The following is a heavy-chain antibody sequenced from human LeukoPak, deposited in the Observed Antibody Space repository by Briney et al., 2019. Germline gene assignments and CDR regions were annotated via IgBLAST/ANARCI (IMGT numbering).Heavy chain of an antibody. Sequence: GGSLRLSCAASGFTFSSYAMSWVRQAPGKGLEWVSTISGSGGSTYYADSVKGRFTISRDNSKNTLYLQMNSLRAEDTAVYYCAKKHLAAAGTNWFDPWGQGTLVTVSS. CDR1: GFTFSSYA. CDR2: ISGSGGST. V-gene: IGHV3-23*01. J-gene: IGHJ5*02. CDR3: AKKHLAAAGTNWFDP. D-gene: IGHD6-13*01.